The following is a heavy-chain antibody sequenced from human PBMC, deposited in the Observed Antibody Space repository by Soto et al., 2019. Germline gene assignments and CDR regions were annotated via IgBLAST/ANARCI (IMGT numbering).Heavy chain of an antibody. CDR2: IIPIFGTA. CDR3: ARGGYSSGWYLDY. Sequence: QVQLVQSGAEVKKPGSSVKVSCKASGGTFSSYAISWVRQDPGQGLEWMGGIIPIFGTANYAQKFQGRVTITADESTSTAYMALGSLRSEDTAVYYCARGGYSSGWYLDYWGQGTLVTVSS. J-gene: IGHJ4*02. D-gene: IGHD6-19*01. V-gene: IGHV1-69*12. CDR1: GGTFSSYA.